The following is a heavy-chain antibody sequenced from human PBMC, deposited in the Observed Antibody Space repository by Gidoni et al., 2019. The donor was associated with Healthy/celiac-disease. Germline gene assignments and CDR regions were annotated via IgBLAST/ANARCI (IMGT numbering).Heavy chain of an antibody. Sequence: EVQLVESGGGLVKPGGSLRLSCAASGFTFSSYSMHLVRQAPGKGLEWVSSISSSSSYIYYADSVKGRFTISRDNAKNSLYLQMNSLRAEDTAVYYCASPYCSGGSCYSDYYYYYGMDVWGQGTTVTVSS. CDR3: ASPYCSGGSCYSDYYYYYGMDV. CDR1: GFTFSSYS. CDR2: ISSSSSYI. J-gene: IGHJ6*02. D-gene: IGHD2-15*01. V-gene: IGHV3-21*01.